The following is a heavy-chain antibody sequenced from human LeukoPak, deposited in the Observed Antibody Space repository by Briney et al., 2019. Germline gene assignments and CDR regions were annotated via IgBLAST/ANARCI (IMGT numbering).Heavy chain of an antibody. CDR1: GFNFSSYA. D-gene: IGHD2-21*02. J-gene: IGHJ4*02. V-gene: IGHV3-23*01. CDR2: ICGRGGST. Sequence: QIGGSVSLSCAASGFNFSSYAMRGLRQAPGKGLEWVSAICGRGGSTYYPDSVKGRFTISRDNHKNTLYLQMNSLRAEDTAVYYCAKDHENCGGDCYSVTPFDYWGQGTLVTVSS. CDR3: AKDHENCGGDCYSVTPFDY.